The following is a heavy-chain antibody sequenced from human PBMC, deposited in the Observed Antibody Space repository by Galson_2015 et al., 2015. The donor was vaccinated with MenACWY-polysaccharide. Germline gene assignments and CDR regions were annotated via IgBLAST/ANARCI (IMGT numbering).Heavy chain of an antibody. Sequence: SVKVSCKASGYTFTGYYMHWVRQAPGQGLEWMGRINPNSGGTNYAQKFQGRVTMTRDTSISTAYMELSRLRSDDTAVYYCARGEQLWLGNDAFDIWAKGQWSPSPQ. J-gene: IGHJ3*02. CDR3: ARGEQLWLGNDAFDI. CDR1: GYTFTGYY. D-gene: IGHD5-18*01. V-gene: IGHV1-2*06. CDR2: INPNSGGT.